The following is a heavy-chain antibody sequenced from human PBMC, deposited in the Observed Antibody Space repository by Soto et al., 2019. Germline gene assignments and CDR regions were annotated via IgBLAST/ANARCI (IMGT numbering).Heavy chain of an antibody. CDR2: IIPIFGTA. CDR3: ARARGYYYDSSGPLASWFDP. CDR1: GGTFSSYA. D-gene: IGHD3-22*01. J-gene: IGHJ5*02. Sequence: SVKVSCKXSGGTFSSYAISWVRQAPGQGLEWMGGIIPIFGTANYAQKFQGRVTITADESTSTAYMELSSLRSEDTAVYYCARARGYYYDSSGPLASWFDPWGQGTLVTVSS. V-gene: IGHV1-69*13.